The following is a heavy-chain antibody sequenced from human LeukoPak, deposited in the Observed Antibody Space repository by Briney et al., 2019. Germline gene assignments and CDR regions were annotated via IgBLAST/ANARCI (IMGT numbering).Heavy chain of an antibody. CDR2: TWYDGSNK. V-gene: IGHV3-33*01. CDR1: GFTFSSYG. CDR3: ARDSGGDYVLDY. J-gene: IGHJ4*02. Sequence: GRSLRLSCAASGFTFSSYGMHWVRQAPGKGLEWVAVTWYDGSNKYYADSVKGRFTISRDNSKNTLYLQMNSLRAEDTAVYYCARDSGGDYVLDYWGQGTLVTVSS. D-gene: IGHD4-17*01.